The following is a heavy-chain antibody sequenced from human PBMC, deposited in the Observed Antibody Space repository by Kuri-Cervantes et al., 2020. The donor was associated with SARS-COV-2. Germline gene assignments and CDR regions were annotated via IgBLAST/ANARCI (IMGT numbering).Heavy chain of an antibody. CDR2: IYSGGST. Sequence: GGSLRLSCAASGFTVSSNYMSWVRQAPGKGLEWVSVIYSGGSTYYAGSVKGRFTISRDNSKNTLYLQMNSLRAEDTAVYYCARDRSIAARPASYYYYMDVWGKGTTVTVSS. CDR1: GFTVSSNY. V-gene: IGHV3-53*01. CDR3: ARDRSIAARPASYYYYMDV. D-gene: IGHD6-6*01. J-gene: IGHJ6*03.